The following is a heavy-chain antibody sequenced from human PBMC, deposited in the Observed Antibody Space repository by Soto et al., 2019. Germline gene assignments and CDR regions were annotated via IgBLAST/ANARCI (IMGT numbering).Heavy chain of an antibody. J-gene: IGHJ4*02. D-gene: IGHD3-3*01. CDR1: GFSLSTSGVG. CDR2: IYWDDDK. V-gene: IGHV2-5*02. CDR3: AHAMFTYYDFWTGFDY. Sequence: QITLKESGPTLVKPTQTLTLTCTFSGFSLSTSGVGVGWIRQPPGKALEWLALIYWDDDKRYSPSLKSRLTITKDTSKNPVVLTMTNMDPVDTATYYCAHAMFTYYDFWTGFDYWGQGTLVTVSS.